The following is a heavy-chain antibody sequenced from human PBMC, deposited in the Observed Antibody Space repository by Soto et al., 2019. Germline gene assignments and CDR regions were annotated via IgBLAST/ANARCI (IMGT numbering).Heavy chain of an antibody. D-gene: IGHD6-13*01. CDR1: GFTFSNAW. Sequence: EVQLVESGGGLVKPGGSLRLSCAASGFTFSNAWMNWVRQAPGKGLEWVGRIKSKTDGGTTDYAAPVKGRXTISRDDSXXXXXXXXXXXXXXXXXXXXCTTDPGYSSSWYSGYFDYWGQGTLVTVSS. J-gene: IGHJ4*02. CDR3: TTDPGYSSSWYSGYFDY. V-gene: IGHV3-15*07. CDR2: IKSKTDGGTT.